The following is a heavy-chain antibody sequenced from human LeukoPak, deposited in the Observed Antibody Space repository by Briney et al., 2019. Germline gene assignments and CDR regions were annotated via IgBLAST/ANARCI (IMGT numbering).Heavy chain of an antibody. CDR3: ARVGYCSGGSCSCFDP. Sequence: GGSLRLSCAASGFTFDDYGMSWVRQAPGKGLEWVSGINWNGGSTGYADSVKGRFTISRDNAKNSLYPQMNSLRAEDTALYYCARVGYCSGGSCSCFDPWGQGTLVTVSS. CDR2: INWNGGST. D-gene: IGHD2-15*01. V-gene: IGHV3-20*04. J-gene: IGHJ5*02. CDR1: GFTFDDYG.